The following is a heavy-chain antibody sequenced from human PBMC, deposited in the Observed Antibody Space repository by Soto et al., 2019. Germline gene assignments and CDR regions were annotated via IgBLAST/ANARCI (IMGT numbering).Heavy chain of an antibody. J-gene: IGHJ4*02. CDR1: GFTVSSNY. CDR3: ASLNCSGGSCHDY. Sequence: PGGSLRLSCAASGFTVSSNYMSWVRQAPGKGLEWVSVIYSGGSTYYADSVKGRFTISRDNSKNTLYLQMNSLRAEDTAVYYCASLNCSGGSCHDYWGQGTLVTVSS. D-gene: IGHD2-15*01. CDR2: IYSGGST. V-gene: IGHV3-53*01.